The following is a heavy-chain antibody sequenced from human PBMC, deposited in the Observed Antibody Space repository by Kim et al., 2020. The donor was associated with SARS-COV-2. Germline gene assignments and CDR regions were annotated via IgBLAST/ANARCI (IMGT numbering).Heavy chain of an antibody. J-gene: IGHJ2*01. CDR2: INHSGST. V-gene: IGHV4-34*01. D-gene: IGHD1-26*01. Sequence: SETLSLTCAVYGGSFSGYYWSWIRQPPGKGLEWIGEINHSGSTNYNPSLKSRVTISVDTSKNQFSLKLSSVTAADTAVYYCARGLKGNLGPVKIVTDYWYFDLWGRGTLVTVSS. CDR1: GGSFSGYY. CDR3: ARGLKGNLGPVKIVTDYWYFDL.